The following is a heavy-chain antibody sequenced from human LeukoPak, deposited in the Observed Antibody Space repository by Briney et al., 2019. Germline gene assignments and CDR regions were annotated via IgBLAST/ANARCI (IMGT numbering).Heavy chain of an antibody. Sequence: PGGSLRLSCAASGFTFEDYGLNWVRQRPGKGLEWVSGISWNGGTTGYADSVKGRFTISRDNAKNSLFLQMNSLRAEDTALYFCGRDPTALPLFTHADSGDFMDVWGKGTTVIVSS. CDR2: ISWNGGTT. CDR1: GFTFEDYG. D-gene: IGHD4-11*01. J-gene: IGHJ6*03. V-gene: IGHV3-20*04. CDR3: GRDPTALPLFTHADSGDFMDV.